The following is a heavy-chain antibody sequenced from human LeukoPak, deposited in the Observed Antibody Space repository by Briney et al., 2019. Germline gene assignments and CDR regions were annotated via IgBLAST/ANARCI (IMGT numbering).Heavy chain of an antibody. Sequence: AASVKVSCKTSGYTFTSYYIHWVRQAPGQGLEWMGIINPSGGSTSYAQKFQGRVTMTRDTSTSTVYMYLSSLRSEDTAVYYCAGWNTDFWSSYYYGMDVWGQGTTVTVSS. CDR1: GYTFTSYY. J-gene: IGHJ6*02. D-gene: IGHD3-3*01. CDR3: AGWNTDFWSSYYYGMDV. V-gene: IGHV1-46*01. CDR2: INPSGGST.